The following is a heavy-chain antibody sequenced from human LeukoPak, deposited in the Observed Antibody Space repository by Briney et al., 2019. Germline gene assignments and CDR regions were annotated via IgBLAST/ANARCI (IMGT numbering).Heavy chain of an antibody. V-gene: IGHV1-18*01. Sequence: ASVKVSCKASGYTFTSYGISWVRQAPGQGLEWMGWISAYNGNTNYAQKLQGRVTMATDTSTSTAYMELRSLRSDDTAVYYCARGKYCTNGVCYYFDYWGQGTLVTVSS. D-gene: IGHD2-8*01. CDR3: ARGKYCTNGVCYYFDY. CDR2: ISAYNGNT. CDR1: GYTFTSYG. J-gene: IGHJ4*02.